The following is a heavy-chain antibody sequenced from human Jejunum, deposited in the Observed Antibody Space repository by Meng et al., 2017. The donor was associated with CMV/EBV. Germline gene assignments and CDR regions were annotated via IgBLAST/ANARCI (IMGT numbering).Heavy chain of an antibody. V-gene: IGHV1-2*06. D-gene: IGHD5-24*01. Sequence: SCKASGYTFIGYYINWVRQAPGQGLEWMGRINPNSGATNYAQNFQGRVTMTRDTSISTAYMELSSLKSDDTAFYFCARSETQLYLDYWGQGTLVTVSS. CDR2: INPNSGAT. CDR3: ARSETQLYLDY. CDR1: GYTFIGYY. J-gene: IGHJ4*02.